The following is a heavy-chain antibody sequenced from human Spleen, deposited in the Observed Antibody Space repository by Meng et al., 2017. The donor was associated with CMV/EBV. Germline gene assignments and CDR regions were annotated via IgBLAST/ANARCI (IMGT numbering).Heavy chain of an antibody. J-gene: IGHJ6*02. CDR1: GYTFNGYY. CDR2: INPNSGGT. D-gene: IGHD7-27*01. Sequence: ASVKVSCKASGYTFNGYYVHWVRQAPGQGLEWMGWINPNSGGTNFAQKFQGRVTMTRDTSISTAYMELSRLRSDDTAVYYCARSLGIPGYHYYGMDVWGQGTTVTVSS. CDR3: ARSLGIPGYHYYGMDV. V-gene: IGHV1-2*02.